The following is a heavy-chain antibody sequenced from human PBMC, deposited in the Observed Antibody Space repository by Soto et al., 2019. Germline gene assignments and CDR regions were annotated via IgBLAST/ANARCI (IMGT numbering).Heavy chain of an antibody. J-gene: IGHJ4*02. CDR3: SPSLDY. CDR2: INQDGSAT. Sequence: PGGSLRLSCAASGFIFSNYWMDWVRQAPGKGLEWVANINQDGSATNYVASVKGRFTISRDNANNALYLHMSSLTAEDSALYYCSPSLDYWGQGTPVTVSS. CDR1: GFIFSNYW. V-gene: IGHV3-7*01.